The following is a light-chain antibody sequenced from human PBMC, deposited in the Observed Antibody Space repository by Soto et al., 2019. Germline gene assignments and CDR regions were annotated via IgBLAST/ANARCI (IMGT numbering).Light chain of an antibody. Sequence: EIVLTQSPATLSLSPGERATLSCRASQSVSSYLAWYQQKPGQAPRLLIYDASNRATGIPARFSGSGSGTDFTLTISSLEHEDFAVYYCQQRSNWPLYTFGQGTKLAI. CDR2: DAS. CDR3: QQRSNWPLYT. CDR1: QSVSSY. V-gene: IGKV3-11*01. J-gene: IGKJ2*01.